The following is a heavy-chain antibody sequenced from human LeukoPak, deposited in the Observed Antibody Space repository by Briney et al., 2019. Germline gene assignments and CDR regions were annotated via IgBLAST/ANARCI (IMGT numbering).Heavy chain of an antibody. CDR2: IWYDEITK. CDR3: AKNGDYRTN. J-gene: IGHJ4*02. D-gene: IGHD4-17*01. V-gene: IGHV3-30*02. Sequence: GGSLRLSCVASGFTFRSYGIHWVRQAPGKGLEWLAFIWYDEITKNYADSVKGRFTISRDNSKNTLYLQMNSLRAEDTAVYYCAKNGDYRTNWGQGTLVTVSS. CDR1: GFTFRSYG.